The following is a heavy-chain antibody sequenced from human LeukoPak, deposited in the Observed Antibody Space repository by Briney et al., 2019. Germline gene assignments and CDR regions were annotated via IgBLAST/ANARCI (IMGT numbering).Heavy chain of an antibody. CDR2: IYHSGST. J-gene: IGHJ6*02. V-gene: IGHV4-39*01. Sequence: SETLSLTCTVSGGSISDNYYWGWIRQPSGKGLEWVGSIYHSGSTYANPSLKSRLTISVDTSKNQFSLKLSSVTPADTAVYYCARHKYTDPPSGIYRMDVWGQGTAVTVSS. D-gene: IGHD1-14*01. CDR1: GGSISDNYY. CDR3: ARHKYTDPPSGIYRMDV.